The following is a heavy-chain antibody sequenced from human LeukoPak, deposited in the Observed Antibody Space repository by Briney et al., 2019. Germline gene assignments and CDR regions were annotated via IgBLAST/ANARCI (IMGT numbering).Heavy chain of an antibody. Sequence: GSLRLSCAASGFTFSTYSMNWVRQAPGKGLEWLSYISSSSYNIYYADSVKGRFTISRDNAKNSLYLQMNSLRAEDTAVYYCAREHAIAWDYWGQGTLVTVSS. CDR2: ISSSSYNI. D-gene: IGHD3-22*01. J-gene: IGHJ4*02. CDR1: GFTFSTYS. V-gene: IGHV3-48*01. CDR3: AREHAIAWDY.